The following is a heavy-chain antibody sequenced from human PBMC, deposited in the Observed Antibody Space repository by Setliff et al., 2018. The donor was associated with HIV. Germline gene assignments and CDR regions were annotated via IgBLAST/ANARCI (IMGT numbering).Heavy chain of an antibody. Sequence: ASVKVSCKASGYTFINYGISWVRQAPGQGLEWMGWISAYNGNTNYAQQLQGRVTMTTDTSTSTAYMELRSLRSDDTAVYYCARDGYYYDGSAYSTFDYWGQGTLVTVPQ. J-gene: IGHJ4*02. V-gene: IGHV1-18*01. CDR1: GYTFINYG. D-gene: IGHD3-22*01. CDR2: ISAYNGNT. CDR3: ARDGYYYDGSAYSTFDY.